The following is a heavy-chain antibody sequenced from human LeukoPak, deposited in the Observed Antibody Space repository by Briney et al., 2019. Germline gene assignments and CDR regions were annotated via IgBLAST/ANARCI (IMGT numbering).Heavy chain of an antibody. CDR2: IYNSGST. J-gene: IGHJ3*02. CDR1: GGSISSYY. Sequence: SETLSLTCTVSGGSISSYYWSWIRQPPGKGLEWIGYIYNSGSTNYNPSLKSRVTISVDTSKNQFSLKLSSVTAADTAVYYCARNRSGGRAFDIWGQGTMVTVSS. D-gene: IGHD1-26*01. CDR3: ARNRSGGRAFDI. V-gene: IGHV4-59*08.